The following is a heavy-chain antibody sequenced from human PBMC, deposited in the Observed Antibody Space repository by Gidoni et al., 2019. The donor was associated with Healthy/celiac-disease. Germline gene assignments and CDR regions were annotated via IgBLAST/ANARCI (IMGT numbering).Heavy chain of an antibody. J-gene: IGHJ4*02. V-gene: IGHV3-23*04. CDR2: ISGSGGST. D-gene: IGHD3-10*01. Sequence: EVQLVESGGGLVQPGGSLRLSCAASGFTFSSYAMSWVRQAPGKGLEWVSAISGSGGSTYYADSVKGRFTISRDNSKNTLYLQMNSLRAEDTAVYYCAKATLNMVRGFPYYFDYWGQGTLVTVSS. CDR3: AKATLNMVRGFPYYFDY. CDR1: GFTFSSYA.